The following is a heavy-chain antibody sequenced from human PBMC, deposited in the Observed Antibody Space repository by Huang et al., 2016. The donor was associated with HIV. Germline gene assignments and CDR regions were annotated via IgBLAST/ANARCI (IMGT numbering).Heavy chain of an antibody. CDR2: IYPRDSDT. Sequence: EVHLVQSGAEVKEPGESRKISCPASGYNFDSYWIGWVRRMPGKGLEWMGVIYPRDSDTRYDPSVQGQVTISADQSINTAYLQWSSLKASDTAIYFCARQGLWLPPTDPFDYWGQGTPVTVSA. CDR3: ARQGLWLPPTDPFDY. V-gene: IGHV5-51*01. CDR1: GYNFDSYW. D-gene: IGHD3-10*01. J-gene: IGHJ4*02.